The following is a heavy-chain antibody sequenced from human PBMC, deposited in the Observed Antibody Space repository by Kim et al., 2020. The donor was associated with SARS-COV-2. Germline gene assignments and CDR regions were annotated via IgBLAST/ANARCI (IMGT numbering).Heavy chain of an antibody. CDR3: ARGITVAGQNYFDY. J-gene: IGHJ4*02. Sequence: NPSLKSRVTISVDTSKNQFSLKLSSVTAADTAVYYCARGITVAGQNYFDYWGQGTLVTVSS. V-gene: IGHV4-39*07. D-gene: IGHD6-19*01.